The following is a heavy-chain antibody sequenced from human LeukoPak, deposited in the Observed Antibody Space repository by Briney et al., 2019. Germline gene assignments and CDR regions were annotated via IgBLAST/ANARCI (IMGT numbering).Heavy chain of an antibody. CDR1: GGSFSGYY. Sequence: PSETLSLTCAVYGGSFSGYYWSWIRQPPGKGLEWIGEINHSGSTNYNPSLKSRVTISVDTSKNQFSLKLSSVTAADTAVYYCARAPAMVGFFYYYYYMDVWGKGTTVTISS. CDR3: ARAPAMVGFFYYYYYMDV. V-gene: IGHV4-34*01. D-gene: IGHD5-18*01. CDR2: INHSGST. J-gene: IGHJ6*03.